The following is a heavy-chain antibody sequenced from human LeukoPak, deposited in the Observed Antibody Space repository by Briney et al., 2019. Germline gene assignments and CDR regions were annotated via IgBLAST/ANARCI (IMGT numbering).Heavy chain of an antibody. J-gene: IGHJ4*02. CDR3: ARDHDSPGGTYFDY. CDR2: IYYSGST. V-gene: IGHV4-39*07. Sequence: PSETLSLTCTVSGGSISSSSYYWGWLRQPPGKGLEWIGSIYYSGSTYYNPSLKSRVTISVDTSKNQFSLKLSSVTAADTAVYYCARDHDSPGGTYFDYWGQGTLVTVSS. CDR1: GGSISSSSYY. D-gene: IGHD1-7*01.